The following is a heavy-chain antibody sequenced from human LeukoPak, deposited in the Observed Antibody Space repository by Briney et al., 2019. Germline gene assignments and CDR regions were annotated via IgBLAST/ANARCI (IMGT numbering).Heavy chain of an antibody. Sequence: SETLSLTCSVSGDSISSGPNYWSWIRQPAGKALEWIGYIYTGGDTKYSPSLRSRAAISIDKSKNEFPLRLTSVTAADTAVYFCARDGDCNGGFCFWTSWFDPRGQGTQVTVSP. CDR3: ARDGDCNGGFCFWTSWFDP. D-gene: IGHD2-21*01. J-gene: IGHJ5*02. V-gene: IGHV4-61*09. CDR2: IYTGGDT. CDR1: GDSISSGPNY.